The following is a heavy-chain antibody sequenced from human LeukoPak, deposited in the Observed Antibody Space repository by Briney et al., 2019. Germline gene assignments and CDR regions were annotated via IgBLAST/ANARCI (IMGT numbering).Heavy chain of an antibody. Sequence: PGGSLRLSCEASGFTVSNSHMSWVRQAPGKGLEWVSLIYSGGSTYYADSVKGRFTISRDNSKNTVYLQMRSLRAEDTAVYFCARSMMALAGPFDYWGQGTLVTVSS. CDR3: ARSMMALAGPFDY. CDR2: IYSGGST. D-gene: IGHD6-13*01. V-gene: IGHV3-53*01. J-gene: IGHJ4*02. CDR1: GFTVSNSH.